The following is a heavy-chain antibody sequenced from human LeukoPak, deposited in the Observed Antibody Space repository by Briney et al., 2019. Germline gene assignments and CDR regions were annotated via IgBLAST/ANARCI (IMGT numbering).Heavy chain of an antibody. J-gene: IGHJ1*01. V-gene: IGHV3-23*01. CDR1: GFTFSSYG. CDR3: AKDDDWGRFNH. CDR2: ISGSGGST. Sequence: TGGSLRLSCAASGFTFSSYGMSWVRQAPGKGRGWVSGISGSGGSTYYADSVRGRFTISRDNFKNTVSLQLNSLRAEDTAMYYCAKDDDWGRFNHWGQGTLVTVSS. D-gene: IGHD3-16*01.